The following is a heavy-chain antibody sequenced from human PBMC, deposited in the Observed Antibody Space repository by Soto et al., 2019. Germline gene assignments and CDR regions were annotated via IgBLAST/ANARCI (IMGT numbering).Heavy chain of an antibody. Sequence: PGGSLRLSCAASGFTFSSYWMSWVRQAPGKGLEWVTNIKQDGSEKYYVDSVKGRFTISRDNAKNSLYLQMNSLRAEDTAVYYRARAAAGSCYYYGMDVWGQGTTVTVSS. CDR2: IKQDGSEK. V-gene: IGHV3-7*01. D-gene: IGHD6-13*01. J-gene: IGHJ6*02. CDR1: GFTFSSYW. CDR3: ARAAAGSCYYYGMDV.